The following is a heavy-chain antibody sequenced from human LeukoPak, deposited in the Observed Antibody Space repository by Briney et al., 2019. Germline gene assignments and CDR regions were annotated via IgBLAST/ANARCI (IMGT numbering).Heavy chain of an antibody. V-gene: IGHV3-48*04. D-gene: IGHD5-24*01. CDR3: ARGAYKPFDY. J-gene: IGHJ4*02. Sequence: AGGSLRLSCAASGFTFSSYSMNWVRQAPGKGLEWVSYISSSGSTIYYADSVKGRFTISRDNAKNSLYLQINTLRAEDTAVFYCARGAYKPFDYWGQGTLVTVSS. CDR2: ISSSGSTI. CDR1: GFTFSSYS.